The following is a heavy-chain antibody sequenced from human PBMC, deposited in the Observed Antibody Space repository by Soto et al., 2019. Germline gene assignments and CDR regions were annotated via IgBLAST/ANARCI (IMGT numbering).Heavy chain of an antibody. V-gene: IGHV3-23*01. CDR2: ISGSGGST. J-gene: IGHJ5*02. D-gene: IGHD6-13*01. Sequence: EVQLLESGGGLVQPGGSLRLSCAASGFTFSSYAMSWVRQAPGKGLEWVSAISGSGGSTYYADSVKGRFTISRDNSKNPLYLQMTSLRAEDTAVYYCGKSKAAAGINWSDPWGKGTLVTVSS. CDR1: GFTFSSYA. CDR3: GKSKAAAGINWSDP.